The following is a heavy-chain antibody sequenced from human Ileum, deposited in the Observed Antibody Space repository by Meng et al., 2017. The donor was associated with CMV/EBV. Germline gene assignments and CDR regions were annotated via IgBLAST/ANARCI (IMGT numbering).Heavy chain of an antibody. V-gene: IGHV3-11*04. J-gene: IGHJ4*02. CDR2: ISSSGSTI. D-gene: IGHD3-22*01. CDR3: ASEGYDSSGYYQDY. Sequence: GGSLRLSCAASGFTFSDYYMSWIRQAPGKGLEWVSYISSSGSTIYYADSVKGRFTISRDNAKNSLYLQINSLRAEDTAVYYCASEGYDSSGYYQDYWGQGTLVTVSS. CDR1: GFTFSDYY.